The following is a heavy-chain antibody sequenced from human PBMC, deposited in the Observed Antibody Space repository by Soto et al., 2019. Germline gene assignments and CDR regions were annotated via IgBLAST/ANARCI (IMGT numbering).Heavy chain of an antibody. V-gene: IGHV4-59*01. CDR1: GGSISSYY. CDR3: SRPVVGSTGDY. CDR2: IYYSGST. J-gene: IGHJ4*02. Sequence: SETLSLTCTVSGGSISSYYWSWIRQPPGKGLEWIGYIYYSGSTNYNPSLKSRVTISVDTSKNQFSLKLSSVTAADTAVYYCSRPVVGSTGDYWGQGTLVTVSS. D-gene: IGHD1-26*01.